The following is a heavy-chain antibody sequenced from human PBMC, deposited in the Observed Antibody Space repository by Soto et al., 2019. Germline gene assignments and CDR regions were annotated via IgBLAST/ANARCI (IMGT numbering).Heavy chain of an antibody. CDR1: GGSFSGYY. CDR3: ARLRLGELSLYPYYYYGMDV. J-gene: IGHJ6*02. CDR2: INHSGST. D-gene: IGHD3-16*02. V-gene: IGHV4-34*01. Sequence: SETLSLTCAVYGGSFSGYYWSWIRQPPGKGLEWIGEINHSGSTNYNPSLKSRVTISVDTSKNQFSLKPSSVTAADTAVYYCARLRLGELSLYPYYYYGMDVWGQGTTVTVSS.